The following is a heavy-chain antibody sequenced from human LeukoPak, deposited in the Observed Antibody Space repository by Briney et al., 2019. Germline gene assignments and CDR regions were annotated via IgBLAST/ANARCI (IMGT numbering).Heavy chain of an antibody. D-gene: IGHD6-19*01. J-gene: IGHJ4*02. CDR3: AKEPYSGWSHNYFDY. CDR2: ISYDGSNK. Sequence: GRSLRLSCAASGFTFSSYGMHWVRQAPGKGLEWVAVISYDGSNKYYADSVKGRFTISRDNSKNTLHLQMNSLRAEDTAVYYCAKEPYSGWSHNYFDYWGQGTLVTVSS. CDR1: GFTFSSYG. V-gene: IGHV3-30*18.